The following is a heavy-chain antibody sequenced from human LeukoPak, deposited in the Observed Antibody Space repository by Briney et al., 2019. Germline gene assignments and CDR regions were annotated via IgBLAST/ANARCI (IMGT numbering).Heavy chain of an antibody. V-gene: IGHV3-30*02. CDR1: GFTFSSYG. CDR2: IRYDGSNK. D-gene: IGHD1-14*01. J-gene: IGHJ4*02. Sequence: GGFLRLSCAASGFTFSSYGMHWVRQAPGKGLEWVAFIRYDGSNKYYADSVKGRFTISRDNSKNTLYLQMNSLRAEDTAVYYCAKDYNRVFDYWGQGTLVTVSS. CDR3: AKDYNRVFDY.